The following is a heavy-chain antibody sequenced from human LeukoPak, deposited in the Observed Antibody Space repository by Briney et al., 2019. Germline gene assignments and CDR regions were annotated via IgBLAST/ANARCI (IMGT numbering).Heavy chain of an antibody. CDR1: GFSFSNYG. J-gene: IGHJ4*02. D-gene: IGHD3-16*01. V-gene: IGHV3-33*01. CDR2: IWYDGSNK. Sequence: PERSLRLSCAASGFSFSNYGMHWVRQAPGKGLEWVAVIWYDGSNKYYADSVKGRFTISRDNSKNTLYVQMSSLRAEDTAVYYCARSNNGGWGYCDYWGQGSLVTVSS. CDR3: ARSNNGGWGYCDY.